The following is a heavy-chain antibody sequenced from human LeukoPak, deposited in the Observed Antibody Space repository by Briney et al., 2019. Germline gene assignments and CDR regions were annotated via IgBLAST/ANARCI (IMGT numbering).Heavy chain of an antibody. CDR2: IYYSGST. D-gene: IGHD3-10*01. V-gene: IGHV4-30-2*03. CDR1: GFTFSNYA. CDR3: ARHYGP. J-gene: IGHJ4*02. Sequence: LRLSCVVSGFTFSNYALSWVRQAPGKGLEWIGSIYYSGSTYYNPSLKSRVTISVDTSKNQFSLKLNSVTATDTAVYYCARHYGPWGQGTLVTVSS.